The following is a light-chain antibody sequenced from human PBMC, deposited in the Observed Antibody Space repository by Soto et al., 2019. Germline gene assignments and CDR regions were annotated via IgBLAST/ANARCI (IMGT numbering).Light chain of an antibody. CDR1: QSVSSY. CDR2: DAS. V-gene: IGKV3-11*01. Sequence: EIVLTQSPATLSLSPGERATLSCRASQSVSSYLAWYQQKPGQAPRLLIYDASNRATGIPARFSGSGSWSGFTLTISSLEPEDFAVYYCQQRCNWPPITFGQGTRLEIK. J-gene: IGKJ5*01. CDR3: QQRCNWPPIT.